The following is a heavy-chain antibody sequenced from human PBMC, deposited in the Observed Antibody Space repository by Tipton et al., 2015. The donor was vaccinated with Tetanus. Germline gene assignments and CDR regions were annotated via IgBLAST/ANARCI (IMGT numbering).Heavy chain of an antibody. V-gene: IGHV1-8*02. CDR1: GYTFTSYG. CDR2: LNPKSGSA. CDR3: ARGNRGSSWYL. D-gene: IGHD6-13*01. Sequence: QSGAEVKKPGASVKVSCKASGYTFTSYGLNWVRKAAGRGFERMGWLNPKSGSAAYAPRFQGRVTMTTNTSITTAFMEVASLTYEDTAVYYCARGNRGSSWYLWGQGTLVTVSS. J-gene: IGHJ4*02.